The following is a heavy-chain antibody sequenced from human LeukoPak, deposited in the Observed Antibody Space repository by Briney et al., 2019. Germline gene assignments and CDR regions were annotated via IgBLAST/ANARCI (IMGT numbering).Heavy chain of an antibody. CDR1: GFTFSSFA. V-gene: IGHV3-30*04. J-gene: IGHJ5*02. Sequence: GRSLRLSCAASGFTFSSFAMHWVRQAPGKGLEWVAVISYDESNKCYADSVKGRFTISRDNSKNTLYLQMNSLRAEDTAVYYCARGIGITMVRGVTDWFDPWGQGTLFTVSS. CDR2: ISYDESNK. D-gene: IGHD3-10*01. CDR3: ARGIGITMVRGVTDWFDP.